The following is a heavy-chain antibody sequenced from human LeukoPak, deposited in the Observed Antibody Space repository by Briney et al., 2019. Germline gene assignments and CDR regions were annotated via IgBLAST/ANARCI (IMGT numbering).Heavy chain of an antibody. CDR3: AHRRGYDFWSGYFNNWFDP. Sequence: SGPTLVNPTQTLTLTCTFSGFSLSTSGVGVGWIRQPPGKALEWLALIYWNDDKRYSPSLKSRLTITKNTSKNQVVLTMTNMDPVDTATYYCAHRRGYDFWSGYFNNWFDPRGQGTLVTVSS. CDR1: GFSLSTSGVG. V-gene: IGHV2-5*01. CDR2: IYWNDDK. D-gene: IGHD3-3*01. J-gene: IGHJ5*02.